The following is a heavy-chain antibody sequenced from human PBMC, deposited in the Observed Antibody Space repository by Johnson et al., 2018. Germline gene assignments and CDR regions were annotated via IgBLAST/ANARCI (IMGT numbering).Heavy chain of an antibody. CDR1: GGTFSSYT. CDR3: ATFDSSGYLVDY. V-gene: IGHV1-69*18. CDR2: IIPSFGTP. Sequence: QVQLVQSGAEVKKPGSSVKVSCKASGGTFSSYTISWVRQAPGQGLEWMGRIIPSFGTPNYAQKFQGRVTLSADESTRTAYMELSSLRSEDTAVYYCATFDSSGYLVDYWGQGTLVTVSS. J-gene: IGHJ4*02. D-gene: IGHD3-22*01.